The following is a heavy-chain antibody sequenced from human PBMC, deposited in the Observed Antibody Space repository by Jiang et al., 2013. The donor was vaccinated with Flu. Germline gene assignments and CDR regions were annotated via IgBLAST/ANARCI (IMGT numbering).Heavy chain of an antibody. D-gene: IGHD3-10*01. CDR3: ARGGYYYGSGSPPHFDY. J-gene: IGHJ4*02. CDR2: INPSGGST. Sequence: VKVSCKASGYTFTSYYMHWVRQAPGQGLEWMGIINPSGGSTSYAQKFQGRVTMTRDTSTSTVYMELSSLRSEDTAVYYCARGGYYYGSGSPPHFDYWGQGTLVTVSS. CDR1: GYTFTSYY. V-gene: IGHV1-46*01.